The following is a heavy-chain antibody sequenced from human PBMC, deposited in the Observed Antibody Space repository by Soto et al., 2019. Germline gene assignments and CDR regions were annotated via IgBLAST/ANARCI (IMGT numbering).Heavy chain of an antibody. V-gene: IGHV3-33*01. CDR1: GFTFSSYG. CDR2: IWYDGSNK. Sequence: GGSLRLSCAASGFTFSSYGMHWVRQAPGKGLEWVAVIWYDGSNKYYADSVKGRFTISRDNSKNTLYLQMNSLRAEDTAVYYCARDQYSSSWLTAFDPWGQGTLVTVSS. CDR3: ARDQYSSSWLTAFDP. J-gene: IGHJ5*02. D-gene: IGHD6-13*01.